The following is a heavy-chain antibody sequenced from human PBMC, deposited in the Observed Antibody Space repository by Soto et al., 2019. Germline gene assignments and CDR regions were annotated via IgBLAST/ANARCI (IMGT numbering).Heavy chain of an antibody. CDR3: ARCVLRFLEWLGRCYGMDV. V-gene: IGHV1-18*01. Sequence: QVQLVQSGAEVKKPGASVKVSCKASGYTFTSYGISWVRQAPGQGLEWMGWISAYNGNTNYAQKLQGRVTMTTDTSRSTAYMELRSLRSDDTAVYYCARCVLRFLEWLGRCYGMDVWGQGTTVTVSS. CDR2: ISAYNGNT. D-gene: IGHD3-3*01. CDR1: GYTFTSYG. J-gene: IGHJ6*02.